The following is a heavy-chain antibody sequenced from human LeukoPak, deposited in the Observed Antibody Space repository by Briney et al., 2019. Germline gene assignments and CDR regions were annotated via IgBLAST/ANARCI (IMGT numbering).Heavy chain of an antibody. D-gene: IGHD3-3*01. Sequence: PSETLSLTCTVSGGSISSYYWSWIRQPAGKGLEWIGRIYTSGSTNYNPSLKSRVTISVDKSKNQFSLKLSSVTAADTAVYYCARVTSDFWSGYTYNWFDPWGQGTLVTVSS. CDR3: ARVTSDFWSGYTYNWFDP. CDR2: IYTSGST. V-gene: IGHV4-4*07. CDR1: GGSISSYY. J-gene: IGHJ5*02.